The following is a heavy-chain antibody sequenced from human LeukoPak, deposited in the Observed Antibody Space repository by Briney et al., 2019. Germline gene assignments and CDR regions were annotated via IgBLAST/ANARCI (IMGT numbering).Heavy chain of an antibody. V-gene: IGHV3-66*01. J-gene: IGHJ4*02. CDR3: AISLAAAGGIDY. D-gene: IGHD6-13*01. CDR1: GFTVSSNY. Sequence: GGSLRLSCGASGFTVSSNYMSWVRQAPGKGPEGVSVIYSGGSTYYADSVKGRFTISRDNSKNTLYLQMNSLRAEDTAVYYCAISLAAAGGIDYWGQGTLVTVSS. CDR2: IYSGGST.